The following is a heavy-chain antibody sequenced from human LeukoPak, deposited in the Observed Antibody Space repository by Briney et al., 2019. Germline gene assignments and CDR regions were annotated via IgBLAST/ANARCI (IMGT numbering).Heavy chain of an antibody. Sequence: PGGSLRLSCAASGFTFSSYSMNWVRQAPGKGLEWVSSISSSSSYIYYADSVKGRFTISRDNAKNSLYLQMNSLRAEDTAVYYCARNKVGAIDYYYYGMDVWGQGTTATVSS. CDR3: ARNKVGAIDYYYYGMDV. J-gene: IGHJ6*02. V-gene: IGHV3-21*01. D-gene: IGHD1-26*01. CDR1: GFTFSSYS. CDR2: ISSSSSYI.